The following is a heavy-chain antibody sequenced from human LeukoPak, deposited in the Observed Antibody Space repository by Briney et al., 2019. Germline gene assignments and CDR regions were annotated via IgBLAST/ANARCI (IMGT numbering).Heavy chain of an antibody. CDR2: INPNNGGT. CDR1: GYTFSDYY. CDR3: ARESGGILSYFDY. V-gene: IGHV1-2*02. D-gene: IGHD1-26*01. Sequence: ASVKVSCKASGYTFSDYYMHWVRQAPGQGLEWMGWINPNNGGTEHAQNFQGRVTMTRDTSISTAYMELNSLTSDDTAVYYCARESGGILSYFDYWGQGSLVTVSS. J-gene: IGHJ4*02.